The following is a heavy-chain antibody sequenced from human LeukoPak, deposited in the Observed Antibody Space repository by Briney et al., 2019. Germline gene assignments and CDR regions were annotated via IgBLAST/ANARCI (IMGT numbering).Heavy chain of an antibody. CDR2: IYHSGST. V-gene: IGHV4-30-2*01. J-gene: IGHJ4*02. Sequence: SQTLSLTCAVSGGSISSGGYSWSWIRQPPGKGLEWIGYIYHSGSTYYNPSLKSRVTISVDRSKNQFSLKLSSVTAADTAVYYCARDLSGFFDYWGRGTLVTVSS. CDR1: GGSISSGGYS. CDR3: ARDLSGFFDY. D-gene: IGHD5-12*01.